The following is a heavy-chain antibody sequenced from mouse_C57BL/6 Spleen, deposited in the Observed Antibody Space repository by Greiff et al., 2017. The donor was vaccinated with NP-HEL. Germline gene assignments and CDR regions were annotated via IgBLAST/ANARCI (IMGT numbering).Heavy chain of an antibody. J-gene: IGHJ1*03. D-gene: IGHD1-1*01. CDR3: ATPFTTVVARDWYFDV. CDR1: GYTFTSYW. CDR2: IHPSDSDT. Sequence: QVQLQQPGAKLVKPGASVKVSCKASGYTFTSYWMHWVKQRPGQGLEWIGRIHPSDSDTNYNQKFKGKATLTVDKSSSTAYMQLSSLTSEDSAVYYCATPFTTVVARDWYFDVWGTGTTVTVSS. V-gene: IGHV1-74*01.